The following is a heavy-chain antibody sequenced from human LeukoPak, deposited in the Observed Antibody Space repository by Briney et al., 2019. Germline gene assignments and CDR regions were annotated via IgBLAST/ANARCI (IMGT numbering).Heavy chain of an antibody. J-gene: IGHJ5*02. Sequence: SETLSPTCTVSGGSISSSSYYWGWIRQPPGKGLEWIGSIYYSGSTYYNPSLKSRVTISVDTSKNQFSLKLSSVTAADTAVYYCARHTGPRYYDLWSPPRGFDPWGQGTLVTVSS. D-gene: IGHD3-3*01. CDR2: IYYSGST. CDR3: ARHTGPRYYDLWSPPRGFDP. CDR1: GGSISSSSYY. V-gene: IGHV4-39*01.